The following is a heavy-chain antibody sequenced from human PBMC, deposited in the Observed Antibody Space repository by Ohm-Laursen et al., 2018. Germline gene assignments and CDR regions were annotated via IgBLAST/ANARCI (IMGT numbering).Heavy chain of an antibody. CDR3: ARDGYNSGQPRPYYFDY. CDR2: ISAYNGNT. CDR1: GYTFISYG. Sequence: SSVKVSCKASGYTFISYGISWVRQAPGQGLEWMGWISAYNGNTNYAQKLQGRVTMTTDTSTSTAYMELRSLRSDDTAVYYCARDGYNSGQPRPYYFDYWGQGTLVTVSS. V-gene: IGHV1-18*01. J-gene: IGHJ4*02. D-gene: IGHD6-19*01.